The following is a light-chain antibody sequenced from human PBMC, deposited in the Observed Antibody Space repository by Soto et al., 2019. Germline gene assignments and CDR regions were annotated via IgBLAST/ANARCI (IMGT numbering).Light chain of an antibody. CDR1: QGISIY. CDR3: QQYDNLPIT. J-gene: IGKJ5*01. Sequence: AIQLTQSPSSLSASVGDRVTITCRASQGISIYVAWYQQKPGKAPKLLIYAASSLQSGVPSRFSGSGSGTDFTFTISSLQPEDIATYYCQQYDNLPITFGQGTRLEI. V-gene: IGKV1D-13*01. CDR2: AAS.